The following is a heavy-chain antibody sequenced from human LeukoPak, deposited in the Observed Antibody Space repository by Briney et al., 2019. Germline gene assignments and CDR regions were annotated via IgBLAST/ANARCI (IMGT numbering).Heavy chain of an antibody. CDR2: ISYDGSNK. CDR1: GFTFSSYG. Sequence: GGSLRLSCAASGFTFSSYGMHWVRQAPGKGLEWVAVISYDGSNKNYEDSVRGRFTISRDNSKNTLYLQMNSLRAEDTAVYYCAREAPSSSSWYIDYWGQGTLVTVSS. J-gene: IGHJ4*02. D-gene: IGHD6-13*01. CDR3: AREAPSSSSWYIDY. V-gene: IGHV3-30*03.